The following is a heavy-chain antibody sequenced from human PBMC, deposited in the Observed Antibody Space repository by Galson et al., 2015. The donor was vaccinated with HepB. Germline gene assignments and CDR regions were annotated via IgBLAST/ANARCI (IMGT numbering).Heavy chain of an antibody. V-gene: IGHV3-23*01. D-gene: IGHD6-13*01. Sequence: SLRLSCAASGFTFMNYAMTWVRQAPGKGLEWVSITSGSGTLTYYADSVKGRFTVSRDNSKNTLYLQMNSLRAEDTAMYYCAKDQRYSDAWYGNFDDWGQGTLVTVPS. CDR1: GFTFMNYA. CDR3: AKDQRYSDAWYGNFDD. CDR2: TSGSGTLT. J-gene: IGHJ4*02.